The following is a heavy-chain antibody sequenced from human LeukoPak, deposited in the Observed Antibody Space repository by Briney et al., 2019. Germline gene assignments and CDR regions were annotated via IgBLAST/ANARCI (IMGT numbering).Heavy chain of an antibody. CDR1: GFTVSSKY. D-gene: IGHD4-17*01. Sequence: PGGSLRLSCAASGFTVSSKYMSWVRQAPGKGLEWVSVIYSGGTTYYADSVKGRFTISRDNSKNTLYLQMNSLRAEDTAVYYCASCTVTRYSYGMDVWGQGTTVTVSS. CDR3: ASCTVTRYSYGMDV. CDR2: IYSGGTT. V-gene: IGHV3-66*01. J-gene: IGHJ6*02.